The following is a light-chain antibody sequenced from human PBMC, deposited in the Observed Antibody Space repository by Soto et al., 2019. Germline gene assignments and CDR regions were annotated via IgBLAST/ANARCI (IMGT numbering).Light chain of an antibody. Sequence: EIVMTQSPATLSVSPGERATLSCRARQSVSSNLAWYQQKPGQAPRLLIYGASTRDTGIPARFSGSGSGTEFTLTISSLQSEDFAVYYCQQYNNWPGTFGQGTKVEIK. CDR2: GAS. J-gene: IGKJ1*01. V-gene: IGKV3-15*01. CDR1: QSVSSN. CDR3: QQYNNWPGT.